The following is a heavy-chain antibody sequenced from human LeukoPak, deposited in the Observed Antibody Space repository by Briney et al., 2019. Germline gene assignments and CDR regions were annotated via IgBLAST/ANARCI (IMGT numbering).Heavy chain of an antibody. CDR2: KYYSGST. CDR1: GGSISNSNYY. CDR3: ARQAVAGREFDY. J-gene: IGHJ4*02. Sequence: SETLSLTCTVSGGSISNSNYYWAWIRQPPGKGLEWIGSKYYSGSTYYNSSLKSRVTISVDTSKNQFSLKLSSVTAADTALYYCARQAVAGREFDYWGQGTLVIVTS. D-gene: IGHD6-19*01. V-gene: IGHV4-39*07.